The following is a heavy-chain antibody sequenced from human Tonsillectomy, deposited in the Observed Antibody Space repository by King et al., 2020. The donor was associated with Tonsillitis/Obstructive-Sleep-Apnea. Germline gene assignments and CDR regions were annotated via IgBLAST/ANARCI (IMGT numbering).Heavy chain of an antibody. V-gene: IGHV4-31*03. CDR2: IYYRGST. D-gene: IGHD2-2*01. CDR3: ARGGAIVVVPAAISPNWFDP. J-gene: IGHJ5*02. CDR1: GGSISSGAYY. Sequence: VQLQESGPGLVKPSQTLSLTCTVSGGSISSGAYYWSWIRQHPGKGLEWIGYIYYRGSTYYNPSLKSRCTISVDTSKKQFSLKLSSVTAADTAVYYCARGGAIVVVPAAISPNWFDPWGQGTLVTVSS.